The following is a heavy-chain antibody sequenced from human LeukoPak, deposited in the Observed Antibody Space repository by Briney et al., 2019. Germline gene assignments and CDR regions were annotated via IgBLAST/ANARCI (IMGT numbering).Heavy chain of an antibody. J-gene: IGHJ5*02. CDR3: AREIARDSRGSYRQLNWFDP. V-gene: IGHV1-2*02. CDR1: GYTFTGYY. CDR2: INPNSGGT. Sequence: ASVKVSCKASGYTFTGYYMHWVRQAPGQGLEWMGWINPNSGGTNYAQKFQGRVTMTRDTSISTAYMELSRLRSDDTAVYYCAREIARDSRGSYRQLNWFDPWGQGTLVTVSS. D-gene: IGHD3-16*02.